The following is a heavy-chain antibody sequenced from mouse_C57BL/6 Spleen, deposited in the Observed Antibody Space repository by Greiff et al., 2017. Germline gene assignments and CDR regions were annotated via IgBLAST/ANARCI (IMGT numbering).Heavy chain of an antibody. J-gene: IGHJ4*01. D-gene: IGHD1-1*01. Sequence: VHLVESGPGLVQPSQSLSITCTVSGFSFTSYGVHWVRQSPGKGLEWLGVIWRGGSTDYNAAFMSRLSITKDNSKSQVFFKMNSLQADDTAIYYCASHYYGSSYVAMDYWGQGTSVTVSS. CDR2: IWRGGST. CDR3: ASHYYGSSYVAMDY. V-gene: IGHV2-5*01. CDR1: GFSFTSYG.